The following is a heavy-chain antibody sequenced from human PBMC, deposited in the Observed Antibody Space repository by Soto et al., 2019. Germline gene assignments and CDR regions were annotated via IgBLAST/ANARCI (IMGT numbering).Heavy chain of an antibody. J-gene: IGHJ6*03. V-gene: IGHV3-66*01. Sequence: GGSLRLSCAASGFTVSSNYMSWVRQAPGKGLEWVSVIYSGGSTYYADSVKGRFTISRDNSKNTLYLQMNSLRAEDTAVYYCARASSSSRDYYYYMDVWGKGTTVTVSS. CDR1: GFTVSSNY. CDR3: ARASSSSRDYYYYMDV. CDR2: IYSGGST. D-gene: IGHD6-6*01.